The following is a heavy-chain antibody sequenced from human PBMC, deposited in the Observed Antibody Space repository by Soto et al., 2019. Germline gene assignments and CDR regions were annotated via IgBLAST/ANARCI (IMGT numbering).Heavy chain of an antibody. D-gene: IGHD6-13*01. V-gene: IGHV2-5*02. CDR1: GFSLSSSGVG. Sequence: QITLKESGPTLVKPTQTLTLTCTFSGFSLSSSGVGVGWIRQPPGKALEWLALIYWDNYKQYSPSLKNRFTITKDTSKNQVVLTMTKMEPVDTDTYYCARVMGSGTVGVFDYWGQGTLVTVSS. J-gene: IGHJ4*02. CDR3: ARVMGSGTVGVFDY. CDR2: IYWDNYK.